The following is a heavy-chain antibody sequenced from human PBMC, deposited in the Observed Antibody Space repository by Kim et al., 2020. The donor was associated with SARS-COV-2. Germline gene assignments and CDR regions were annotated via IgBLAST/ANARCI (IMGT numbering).Heavy chain of an antibody. Sequence: GGSLRLSCAASGFPFSDYAMYWVRQAPGKGPEWVARMNSDGGSTAYADSVKGRFTISRNNAKNSMYLQMNRLRADDTAVYYCARKVSECSNGVCCYFFDWGDQGT. CDR3: ARKVSECSNGVCCYFFDW. J-gene: IGHJ4*02. CDR2: MNSDGGST. V-gene: IGHV3-74*01. D-gene: IGHD2-8*01. CDR1: GFPFSDYA.